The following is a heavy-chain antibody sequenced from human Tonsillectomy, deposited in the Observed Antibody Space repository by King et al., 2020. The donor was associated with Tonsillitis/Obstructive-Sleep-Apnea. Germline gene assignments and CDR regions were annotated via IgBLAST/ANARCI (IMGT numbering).Heavy chain of an antibody. D-gene: IGHD2-21*01. CDR2: ISIGSTYT. J-gene: IGHJ4*02. V-gene: IGHV3-11*05. CDR1: GFNLSDYY. CDR3: ASDSFMGGGEDF. Sequence: VKLVESGGGLVKPGGSLRLSCVASGFNLSDYYMSWIRQAPGKGLEWISYISIGSTYTDYADSVMGRFTISRDNAKNSLYLQMNSLRAEDTAVYFCASDSFMGGGEDFWGQGTLVTVSS.